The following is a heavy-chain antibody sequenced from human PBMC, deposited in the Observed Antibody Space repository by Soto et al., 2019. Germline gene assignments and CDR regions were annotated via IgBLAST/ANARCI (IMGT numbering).Heavy chain of an antibody. Sequence: SETLSLTCTVSGGSISSYYWSWIRQPPGKGLEWIGYIYYSGSTNYSPSLKSRVTISVDTSKNQFSLQLNSVTAADTAVYYCARDTGNYGLDYWVQGTLVTVSS. J-gene: IGHJ4*02. V-gene: IGHV4-59*01. CDR3: ARDTGNYGLDY. D-gene: IGHD4-4*01. CDR1: GGSISSYY. CDR2: IYYSGST.